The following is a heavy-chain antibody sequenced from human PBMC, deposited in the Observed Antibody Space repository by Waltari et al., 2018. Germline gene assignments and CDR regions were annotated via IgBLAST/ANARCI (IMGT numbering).Heavy chain of an antibody. Sequence: QVQLVKSGAEVKKPGASVMVSCKASGYTFTSSYMPWVRQAPGQGLEWKGMINPSGGSTGYAQKCQGRVTMTRDTSTSTVYMELSSLRSEDTAVYYCARGGSGGYWGAFDIWGQGTMVTVSS. D-gene: IGHD1-26*01. J-gene: IGHJ3*02. CDR2: INPSGGST. V-gene: IGHV1-46*03. CDR1: GYTFTSSY. CDR3: ARGGSGGYWGAFDI.